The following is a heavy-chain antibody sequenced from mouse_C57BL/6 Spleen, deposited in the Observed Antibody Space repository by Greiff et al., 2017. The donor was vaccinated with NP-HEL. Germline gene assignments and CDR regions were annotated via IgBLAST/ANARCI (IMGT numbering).Heavy chain of an antibody. D-gene: IGHD2-4*01. CDR1: GFTFSSYA. Sequence: EVKLQESGGGLVKPGGSLKLSCAASGFTFSSYAMSWVRQTPEKRLEWVATISDGGSYTYYPDNVKGRFTISRDNAKNNLYLQMSHLKSEDTAMYYCARRGYDYDFFDYWGQGTTLTVSS. CDR3: ARRGYDYDFFDY. V-gene: IGHV5-4*03. J-gene: IGHJ2*01. CDR2: ISDGGSYT.